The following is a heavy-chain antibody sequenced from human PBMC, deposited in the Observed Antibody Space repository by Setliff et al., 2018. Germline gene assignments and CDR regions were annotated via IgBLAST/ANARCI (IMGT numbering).Heavy chain of an antibody. CDR1: GYSFSDNW. D-gene: IGHD6-19*01. J-gene: IGHJ4*01. CDR3: ARRTGFAVAGFDH. CDR2: IFPEDSST. V-gene: IGHV5-51*01. Sequence: HGESLKISCKGSGYSFSDNWIGWVRQMPGKGLEWVAIIFPEDSSTRYSPSFQGQVTISADKSINTAYLQWTSLKASDTAIYFCARRTGFAVAGFDHWGRGTLVTVSS.